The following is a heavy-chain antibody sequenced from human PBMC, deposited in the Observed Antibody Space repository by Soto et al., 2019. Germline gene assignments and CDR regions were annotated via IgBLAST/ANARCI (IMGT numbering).Heavy chain of an antibody. CDR2: ISWDGGST. J-gene: IGHJ6*02. V-gene: IGHV3-43*01. D-gene: IGHD6-19*01. CDR1: GFTFDDYT. CDR3: AKDMRIAVAGTVDGYYYGMDV. Sequence: GSLRLSCAASGFTFDDYTMHWVRQAPGKGLEWVSLISWDGGSTYYADSVKGRFTISRDNSKNSLYLQMNSLRTEDTALYYCAKDMRIAVAGTVDGYYYGMDVWGQGTTVTVSS.